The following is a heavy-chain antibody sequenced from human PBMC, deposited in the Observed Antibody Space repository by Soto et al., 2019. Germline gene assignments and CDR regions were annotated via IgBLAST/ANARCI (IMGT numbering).Heavy chain of an antibody. CDR3: ARDRLDVAARPNYYYYGMDV. V-gene: IGHV1-69*01. Sequence: QVQLVQSGAEVKKPGSSVKVSCKASGGTFSSYAISWVRQAPGQGLEWMGGIIPIFGTANYAQKFQVRVTITADESTSTAYMELSSLRSEDTAVYYCARDRLDVAARPNYYYYGMDVWGQGTTVTGSS. CDR1: GGTFSSYA. D-gene: IGHD6-6*01. CDR2: IIPIFGTA. J-gene: IGHJ6*02.